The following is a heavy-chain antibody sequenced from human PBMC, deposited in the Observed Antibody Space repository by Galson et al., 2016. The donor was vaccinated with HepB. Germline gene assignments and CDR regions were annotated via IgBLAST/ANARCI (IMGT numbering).Heavy chain of an antibody. CDR2: ISSDGLTT. D-gene: IGHD1-26*01. Sequence: SLRLSCAASGFTFRTYWMHWVRQSPGVGLVWVSRISSDGLTTTYADSVKGRFTISRDNGRNTLYLQMNSLRAEDTGVYYCARDQTRRGPTTFDNWGQGTLVTVSS. CDR3: ARDQTRRGPTTFDN. CDR1: GFTFRTYW. V-gene: IGHV3-74*03. J-gene: IGHJ4*02.